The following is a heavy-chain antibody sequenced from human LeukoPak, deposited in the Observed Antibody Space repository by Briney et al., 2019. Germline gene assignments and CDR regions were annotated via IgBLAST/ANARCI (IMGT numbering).Heavy chain of an antibody. CDR2: INQGGST. CDR1: GGSFSGYY. Sequence: SETLSLTCAVYGGSFSGYYWSWIRQPLGKGLEWIGEINQGGSTNYNPSLRSRLTISVDTSKNQFSLKLSSVTAADTAVYYCARRGNSYGLGNYVGHFEYWSQGTLVTVSS. CDR3: ARRGNSYGLGNYVGHFEY. D-gene: IGHD3-10*01. V-gene: IGHV4-34*01. J-gene: IGHJ4*02.